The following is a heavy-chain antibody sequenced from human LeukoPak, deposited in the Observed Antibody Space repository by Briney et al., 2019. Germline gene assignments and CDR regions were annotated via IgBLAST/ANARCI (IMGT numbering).Heavy chain of an antibody. D-gene: IGHD2-15*01. CDR2: ISGSGGST. Sequence: PGGSLRLSCAASGFTFSSYAMSWVRQAPGKGLEWVSAISGSGGSTYYADSAKGRFTISRDNSKNTLYLQMNSLRAEDTAVYYCARFLGYCSGGSCIFRFIDYWGQGTLVTVSS. CDR1: GFTFSSYA. V-gene: IGHV3-23*01. J-gene: IGHJ4*02. CDR3: ARFLGYCSGGSCIFRFIDY.